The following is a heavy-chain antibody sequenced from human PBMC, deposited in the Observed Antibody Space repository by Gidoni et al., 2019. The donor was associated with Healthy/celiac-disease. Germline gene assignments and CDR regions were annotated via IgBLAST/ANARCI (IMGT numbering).Heavy chain of an antibody. CDR1: GGSFSGYY. V-gene: IGHV4-34*01. Sequence: QVQLQQWGAGLLKPSETLSLTCAVYGGSFSGYYWSWIRQPPGKGLEWIGEINPSGSTNYNPSLKRRVTIAVDTSKNQFSLKLSSVTAADTAVYYCARGLGYSGYYPAGWFDPWGQGTLVTVSS. J-gene: IGHJ5*02. CDR3: ARGLGYSGYYPAGWFDP. CDR2: INPSGST. D-gene: IGHD5-12*01.